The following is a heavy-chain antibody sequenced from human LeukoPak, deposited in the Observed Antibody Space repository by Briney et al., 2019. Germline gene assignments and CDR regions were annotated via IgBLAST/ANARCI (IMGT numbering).Heavy chain of an antibody. CDR1: GGSISSSSYY. CDR2: IYYSGST. J-gene: IGHJ4*02. CDR3: ARNIVATGGDY. D-gene: IGHD5-12*01. Sequence: SETLSLTCTVSGGSISSSSYYCGCIRQPPGKGLEWIGSIYYSGSTYYNPSLKSRVTISVDTSKNQFSLKLSSVTAADTAVYYCARNIVATGGDYWGQGTLVTVSS. V-gene: IGHV4-39*07.